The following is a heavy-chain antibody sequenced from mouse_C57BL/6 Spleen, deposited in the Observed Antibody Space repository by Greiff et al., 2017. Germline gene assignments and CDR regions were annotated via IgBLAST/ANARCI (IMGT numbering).Heavy chain of an antibody. CDR3: ARGYWMTTVVARWYFDV. CDR1: GYAFSSYW. V-gene: IGHV1-80*01. J-gene: IGHJ1*03. CDR2: IYPGDGDT. Sequence: QVQLQQSGAELVKPGASVKISCKASGYAFSSYWMNWVKQRPGKGLEWIGQIYPGDGDTNYNGKFKGKATLTADKSSSTAYMQLSSLTSEDSAVYFWARGYWMTTVVARWYFDVWGTGTTVTVSS. D-gene: IGHD1-1*01.